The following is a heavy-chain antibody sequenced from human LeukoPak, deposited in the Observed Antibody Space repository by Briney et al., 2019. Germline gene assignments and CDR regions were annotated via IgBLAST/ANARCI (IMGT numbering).Heavy chain of an antibody. J-gene: IGHJ4*02. CDR1: GGSISSGNYY. V-gene: IGHV4-31*03. CDR3: AREVATVRGCYDY. D-gene: IGHD5-24*01. Sequence: SQTLSLTCTVSGGSISSGNYYWSWIRQHPGKGLEWIGYIYYSGSTYYNPSLKSRVTISVDTSKNQFSLKLSSVTAADTAVYYCAREVATVRGCYDYWGQGTLVTVSS. CDR2: IYYSGST.